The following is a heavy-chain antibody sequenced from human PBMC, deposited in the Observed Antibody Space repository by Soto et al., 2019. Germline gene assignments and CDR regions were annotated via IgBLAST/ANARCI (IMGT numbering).Heavy chain of an antibody. J-gene: IGHJ4*02. CDR1: GGSISSSSYY. V-gene: IGHV4-39*01. CDR2: IYYSGST. Sequence: ETLSLTCTVSGGSISSSSYYWGWIRQPPGKGLEWIGSIYYSGSTYYNPSLKSRVTISVDTSKNQFSLKLSSVTAADTAVYYCARQGTQELPTFDYWGQGTLVTVSS. CDR3: ARQGTQELPTFDY. D-gene: IGHD1-26*01.